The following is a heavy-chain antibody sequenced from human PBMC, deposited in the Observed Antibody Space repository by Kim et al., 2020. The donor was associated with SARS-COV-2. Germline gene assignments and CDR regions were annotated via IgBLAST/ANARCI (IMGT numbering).Heavy chain of an antibody. J-gene: IGHJ5*02. V-gene: IGHV1-18*01. CDR3: ARDGSGTPRDNWFDP. Sequence: KLQGRVTMTTDTSTSTAYMGLRSLRSDDTAVYYCARDGSGTPRDNWFDPWGQGTLVTVSS. D-gene: IGHD3-10*01.